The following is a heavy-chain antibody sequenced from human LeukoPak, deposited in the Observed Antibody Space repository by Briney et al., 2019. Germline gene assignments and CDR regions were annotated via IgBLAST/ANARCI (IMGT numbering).Heavy chain of an antibody. Sequence: ASVKVPCKASGYTFTSYGISWVRQAPGQGLEWMGWISAYNGNTNYAQKLQGRVTMTTDTSTSTAYMELRSLRSDDTAVYYCARSYSSGWYGEVFDYWGQGTLVTVSS. CDR2: ISAYNGNT. J-gene: IGHJ4*02. CDR3: ARSYSSGWYGEVFDY. D-gene: IGHD6-19*01. CDR1: GYTFTSYG. V-gene: IGHV1-18*04.